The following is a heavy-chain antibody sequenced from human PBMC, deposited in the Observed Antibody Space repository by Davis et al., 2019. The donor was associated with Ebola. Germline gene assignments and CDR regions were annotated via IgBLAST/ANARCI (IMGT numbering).Heavy chain of an antibody. V-gene: IGHV3-33*01. J-gene: IGHJ4*02. CDR2: IWYDGSNK. CDR1: GFTFSSYG. CDR3: ARSVAAAPLS. Sequence: GESLKISCAASGFTFSSYGMHWVRQAPGKGLEWVAVIWYDGSNKYYADSVKGRFTISRDNSKNTLYLQMNSLRAEDTAVYYCARSVAAAPLSWGQGTLVTVSS. D-gene: IGHD6-13*01.